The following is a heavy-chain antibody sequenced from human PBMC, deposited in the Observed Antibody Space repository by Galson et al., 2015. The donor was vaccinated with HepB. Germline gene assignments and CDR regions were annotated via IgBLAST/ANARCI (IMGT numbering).Heavy chain of an antibody. CDR2: ISGNNGDT. V-gene: IGHV1-18*04. J-gene: IGHJ6*02. Sequence: SGYTFTSYDVSWVRQAPGQGLEWMGWISGNNGDTNYAQKLRGRVTVTTDTSTSTAYMELRSLRSDDTAVYYCARGGGSSARGMDVWGQGTTVTVSS. D-gene: IGHD1-26*01. CDR1: GYTFTSYD. CDR3: ARGGGSSARGMDV.